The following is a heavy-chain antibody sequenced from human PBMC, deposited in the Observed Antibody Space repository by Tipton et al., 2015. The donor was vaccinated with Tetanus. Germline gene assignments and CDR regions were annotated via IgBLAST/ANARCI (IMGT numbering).Heavy chain of an antibody. CDR2: VHYSGRT. D-gene: IGHD3-3*01. CDR1: GDSVRSGDHD. V-gene: IGHV4-61*08. J-gene: IGHJ4*02. Sequence: GLVKPSETLSLTCTVSGDSVRSGDHDWNWIRQPPGKGLEWIGYVHYSGRTNKSPSLKSRVTLSIDKSKNQFSVRLTSVTAADTAVYYCARANYDSFKKGPFDSWGQGSLVIVSS. CDR3: ARANYDSFKKGPFDS.